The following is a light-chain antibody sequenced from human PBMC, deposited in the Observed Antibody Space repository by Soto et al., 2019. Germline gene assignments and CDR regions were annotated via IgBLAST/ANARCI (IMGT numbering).Light chain of an antibody. CDR3: QQYNSYSSGT. CDR2: LAS. Sequence: DLPMTQSPSTLSASVGDRVTITCRASQNIRSWLAWYQQKPGKAPKLLIYLASSLKSGVPSRFSGSGSGTEFTLTISSLQPDDFATYYCQQYNSYSSGTFGQGTKVGIK. V-gene: IGKV1-5*03. CDR1: QNIRSW. J-gene: IGKJ1*01.